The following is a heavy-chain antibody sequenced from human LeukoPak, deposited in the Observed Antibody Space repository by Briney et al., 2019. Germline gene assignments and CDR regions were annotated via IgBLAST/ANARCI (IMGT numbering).Heavy chain of an antibody. V-gene: IGHV4-4*07. CDR3: ARADLDSVIGAFDI. CDR2: IYTSGNT. J-gene: IGHJ3*02. Sequence: SETLSLTCTDSGGSVSIYYWSWIRQTAGKGLEWIGRIYTSGNTNYNPSLKSRVTMSVDTSKNQFSLKLSSVTAADTAVYYCARADLDSVIGAFDIWGQGTMVTVSS. D-gene: IGHD2-21*01. CDR1: GGSVSIYY.